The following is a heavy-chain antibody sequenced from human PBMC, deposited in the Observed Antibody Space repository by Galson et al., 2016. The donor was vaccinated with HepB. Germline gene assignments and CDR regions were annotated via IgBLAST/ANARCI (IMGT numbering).Heavy chain of an antibody. CDR3: AKERGTRNTR. CDR1: GFTFSSHA. V-gene: IGHV3-23*01. D-gene: IGHD1-14*01. J-gene: IGHJ4*02. Sequence: SLRLSCAASGFTFSSHAMNWVRQAPGKGLEWVSLITSGGSTYYADSVKGHFTISRDNSKNTLYLQMSSLRAEDTAVYYCAKERGTRNTRWGQGTLVTVSS. CDR2: ITSGGST.